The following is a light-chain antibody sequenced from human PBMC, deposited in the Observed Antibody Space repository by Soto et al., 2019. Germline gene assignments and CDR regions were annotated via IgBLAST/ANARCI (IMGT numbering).Light chain of an antibody. CDR1: QPVSRIY. J-gene: IGKJ5*01. V-gene: IGKV3D-15*01. CDR2: GAF. CDR3: QQYKNWPAIT. Sequence: ETVMTQCPATLAVSPGERATVSAGASQPVSRIYLAWYQKQPGQAPRRLIYGAFTRATGIPDRFTGSGSGTDFTLTISSLQSEDFAVYYCQQYKNWPAITFGQGTRLEIK.